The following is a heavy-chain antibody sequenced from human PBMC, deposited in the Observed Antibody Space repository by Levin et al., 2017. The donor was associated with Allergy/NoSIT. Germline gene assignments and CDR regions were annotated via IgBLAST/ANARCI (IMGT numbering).Heavy chain of an antibody. V-gene: IGHV1-69*04. D-gene: IGHD6-13*01. CDR2: IIPILGIA. CDR3: ARDSHIAAATTLGY. J-gene: IGHJ4*02. CDR1: GGTFSSYA. Sequence: SVKVSCKASGGTFSSYAISWVRQAPGQGLEWMGRIIPILGIANYAQKFQGRVTITADKSTSTAYMELSSLRSEDTAVYYCARDSHIAAATTLGYWGQGTLVTVSS.